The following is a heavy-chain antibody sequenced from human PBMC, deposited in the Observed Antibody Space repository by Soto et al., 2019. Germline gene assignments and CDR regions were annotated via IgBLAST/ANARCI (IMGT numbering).Heavy chain of an antibody. V-gene: IGHV3-23*01. J-gene: IGHJ3*02. CDR1: GFTFSSYA. CDR3: AKDTQKGGYDILTGYYLSDAFDI. D-gene: IGHD3-9*01. Sequence: GGSLRLSCAASGFTFSSYAMSWVRQAPGKGLEWVSAISGSGGSTYYADSVKGRFTISRDNSKNTLYLQMNSLRAEDTAVYYCAKDTQKGGYDILTGYYLSDAFDIWGQGTMVTVSS. CDR2: ISGSGGST.